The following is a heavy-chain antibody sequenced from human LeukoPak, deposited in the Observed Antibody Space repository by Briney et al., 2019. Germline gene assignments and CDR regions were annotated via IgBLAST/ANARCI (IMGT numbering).Heavy chain of an antibody. V-gene: IGHV4-59*01. J-gene: IGHJ4*02. Sequence: PSETLSLTCTVSGDSISNYYWSWIRQSPGKELELIGYMYNRGSTIYNPSLKSRVTISTYTSKNQFSLRLTSVTAADTAIYYCARTEKAVTGTLDYWGQGTLITVSS. D-gene: IGHD6-19*01. CDR1: GDSISNYY. CDR3: ARTEKAVTGTLDY. CDR2: MYNRGST.